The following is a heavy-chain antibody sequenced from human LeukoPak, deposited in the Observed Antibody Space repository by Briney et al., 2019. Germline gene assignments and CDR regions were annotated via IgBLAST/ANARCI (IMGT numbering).Heavy chain of an antibody. CDR3: ARDSGSYYILDY. CDR2: ISSSGSTI. D-gene: IGHD1-26*01. V-gene: IGHV3-48*04. Sequence: GGSLRLSCAASGFTFSSYSMNWIRQAPGKGLEWVSYISSSGSTIYYADSVKGRFTISRDNAKNSLYLQMNSLRAEDTAVYYCARDSGSYYILDYWGQGTLVTVPS. CDR1: GFTFSSYS. J-gene: IGHJ4*02.